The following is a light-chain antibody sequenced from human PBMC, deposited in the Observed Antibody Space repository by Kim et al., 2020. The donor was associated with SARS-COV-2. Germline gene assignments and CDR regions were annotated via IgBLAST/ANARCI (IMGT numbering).Light chain of an antibody. J-gene: IGLJ3*02. Sequence: QRVTISCSGTSSNIGSGYDVHWYQQLPRTAPKLLIYADTTRPSGVPDRFSGSTSGTSASLAITGLQAEDEADYFCQTFDNSLDAWVFGGGTQLTVL. CDR3: QTFDNSLDAWV. V-gene: IGLV1-40*01. CDR1: SSNIGSGYD. CDR2: ADT.